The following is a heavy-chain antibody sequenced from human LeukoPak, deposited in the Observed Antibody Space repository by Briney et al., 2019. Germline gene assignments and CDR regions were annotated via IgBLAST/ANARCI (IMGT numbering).Heavy chain of an antibody. CDR1: GYTFTGYY. CDR2: INPISGGT. V-gene: IGHV1-2*06. J-gene: IGHJ5*02. Sequence: GASVKVSCKASGYTFTGYYMHWVRQAPGQGLEYMGRINPISGGTVYAQKFQGRVTMTRDTSISTAYMELSRLRSDDTAVYYCARGKSDWFDPWGQGTLVTVSS. CDR3: ARGKSDWFDP.